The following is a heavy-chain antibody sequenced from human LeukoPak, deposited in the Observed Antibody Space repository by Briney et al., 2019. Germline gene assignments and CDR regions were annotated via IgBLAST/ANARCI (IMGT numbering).Heavy chain of an antibody. V-gene: IGHV4-4*07. Sequence: SETLSLTCTVSGGSISSYYWSWIRQPAGKGLEWIGRIYTSGSTNYNPSLKSRVTISVDTSRNQFSLKLSSVTAADTAVYYCARDALLGAEDYWGQGTLVTVSS. CDR2: IYTSGST. D-gene: IGHD7-27*01. CDR3: ARDALLGAEDY. J-gene: IGHJ4*02. CDR1: GGSISSYY.